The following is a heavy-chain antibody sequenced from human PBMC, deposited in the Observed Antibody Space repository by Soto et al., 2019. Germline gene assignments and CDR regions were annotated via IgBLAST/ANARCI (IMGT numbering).Heavy chain of an antibody. J-gene: IGHJ4*02. V-gene: IGHV4-59*01. D-gene: IGHD6-13*01. CDR1: GESISSYY. CDR3: ARAPAAARYYFDY. CDR2: IYYSGST. Sequence: SQTLSLTCTVSGESISSYYWSWIRQPPGKGLEWIGYIYYSGSTNYNPSLKSRVTISVDTSKNQFSLKLSSVAAADTAVYYCARAPAAARYYFDYWGQGTLVTVSS.